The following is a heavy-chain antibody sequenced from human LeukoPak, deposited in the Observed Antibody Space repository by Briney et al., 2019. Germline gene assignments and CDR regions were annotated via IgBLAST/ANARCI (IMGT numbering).Heavy chain of an antibody. CDR2: ISTSGGST. CDR1: GFTLSSYA. V-gene: IGHV3-23*01. J-gene: IGHJ3*02. Sequence: PGGSLRLSCAASGFTLSSYAMSWVRQAPGKGLEWVSGISTSGGSTYYADSVKGRFTISRDNSKNTLYLQMSSLRAEDTAVYYCAKGWLTRSLDGFDMWVQGTMVTVSS. CDR3: AKGWLTRSLDGFDM. D-gene: IGHD3-10*01.